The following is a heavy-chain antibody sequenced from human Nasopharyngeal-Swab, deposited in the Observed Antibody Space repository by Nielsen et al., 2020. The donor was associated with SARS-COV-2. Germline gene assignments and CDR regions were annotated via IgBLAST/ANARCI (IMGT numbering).Heavy chain of an antibody. CDR1: RFVFRGSS. Sequence: GESLKISSAASRFVFRGSSIHWVRQASGEGLEWVGRIGDKAHNYATTYAASVKGRFTISRDDSKNTAFLQMDSLNTEDTALYYCTTDYYFDYWGQGTLVTVSS. V-gene: IGHV3-73*01. J-gene: IGHJ4*02. CDR3: TTDYYFDY. CDR2: IGDKAHNYAT. D-gene: IGHD4/OR15-4a*01.